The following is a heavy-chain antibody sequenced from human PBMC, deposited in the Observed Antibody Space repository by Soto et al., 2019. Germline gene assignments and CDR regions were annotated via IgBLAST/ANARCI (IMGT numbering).Heavy chain of an antibody. V-gene: IGHV3-43*01. CDR3: AKDSLPDGSYVEYFQH. CDR1: GFTFDDYT. Sequence: EVQLVESGGVVVQPGGSLRLSCAASGFTFDDYTMHWVRQAPGKGLEWVSLISWDGGSTYYADSVKGRFTISRDNSKNSLYLQMNSLRTEDTALYYCAKDSLPDGSYVEYFQHWGQGTLVTVSS. J-gene: IGHJ1*01. D-gene: IGHD1-26*01. CDR2: ISWDGGST.